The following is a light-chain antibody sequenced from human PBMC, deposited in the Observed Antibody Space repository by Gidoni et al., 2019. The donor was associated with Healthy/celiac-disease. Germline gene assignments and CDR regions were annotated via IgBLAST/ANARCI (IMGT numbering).Light chain of an antibody. Sequence: DIQLTQSPSSLSASVGDRVTITCRASQSISSYLNWYQQKPGKAPHLLIYAASSLQSRVPSRFSGSGSGTDFTLTINSLQPEDFATYYCQQSYSTPLTFGGGTKVEIK. CDR2: AAS. CDR3: QQSYSTPLT. CDR1: QSISSY. V-gene: IGKV1-39*01. J-gene: IGKJ4*01.